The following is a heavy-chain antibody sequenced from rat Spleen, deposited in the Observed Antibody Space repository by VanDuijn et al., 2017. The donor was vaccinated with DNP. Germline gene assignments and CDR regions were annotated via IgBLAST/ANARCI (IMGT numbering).Heavy chain of an antibody. J-gene: IGHJ4*01. CDR3: ALLQWSGYSTLGA. Sequence: EVQLVESGGDLVQPGRSLKLSCAASGFTFSDYNMAWVRQAPKKGLEWVATIRYDGSNTYYRDSVKGRFTISRDNAKSTLYLQMDSLRSEETATYYWALLQWSGYSTLGAWGQGTSVTVSS. CDR2: IRYDGSNT. CDR1: GFTFSDYN. D-gene: IGHD1-1*01. V-gene: IGHV5-7*01.